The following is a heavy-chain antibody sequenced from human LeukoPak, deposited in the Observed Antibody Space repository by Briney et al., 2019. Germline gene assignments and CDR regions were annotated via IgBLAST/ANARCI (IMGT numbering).Heavy chain of an antibody. CDR3: ARRYYYDSSGSKYYFDY. CDR1: GYTFTSYA. CDR2: INAGNGNT. D-gene: IGHD3-22*01. Sequence: ASVKVSCKASGYTFTSYAMHWVRQAPGQRLEWMGWINAGNGNTKYSQKFQGRVTITRDTSASTAYMELSSLRSEDTAVYYCARRYYYDSSGSKYYFDYWGQGTLVTVSS. V-gene: IGHV1-3*01. J-gene: IGHJ4*02.